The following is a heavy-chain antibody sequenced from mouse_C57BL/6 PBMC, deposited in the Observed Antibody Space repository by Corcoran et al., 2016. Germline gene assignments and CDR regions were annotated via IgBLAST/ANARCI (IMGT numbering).Heavy chain of an antibody. V-gene: IGHV9-3*01. Sequence: QIQLVQSGPELKKPGETVKISSKASGYTFTTYGMSWVKQAPGKGLKWMGWINTYSGVPTYADDFKGRFAFSLETSASTAYLQINNLKNEDTATYFCARGDDGYYDWGQGTTLTVSS. J-gene: IGHJ2*01. D-gene: IGHD2-3*01. CDR3: ARGDDGYYD. CDR1: GYTFTTYG. CDR2: INTYSGVP.